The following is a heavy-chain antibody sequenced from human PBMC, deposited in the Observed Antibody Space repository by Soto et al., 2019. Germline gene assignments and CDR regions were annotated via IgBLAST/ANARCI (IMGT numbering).Heavy chain of an antibody. Sequence: EVRLLESGGGLVQPGGSLRLSCFASGFTFPNYAMSWVRQAPGKGLEWVSVVTGRASSTYYADSVEGRFTISRDNSRNTLCLQMNSLGAEDTAVYYCAKHLHSKKKQRLWADAFHIWVQGTMLTVSA. V-gene: IGHV3-23*01. D-gene: IGHD6-25*01. CDR3: AKHLHSKKKQRLWADAFHI. CDR2: VTGRASST. CDR1: GFTFPNYA. J-gene: IGHJ3*02.